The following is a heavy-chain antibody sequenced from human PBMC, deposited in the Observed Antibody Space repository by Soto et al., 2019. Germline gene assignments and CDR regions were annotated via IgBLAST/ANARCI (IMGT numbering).Heavy chain of an antibody. CDR1: GYTFTSYY. Sequence: XSVKVSCKASGYTFTSYYMHWVRQAPGQGLEWMGIXNPSGXSPSYEKKFQXXVTMTRDXXKSNVYMELRSLRSEDTAVYYCARDRNGFTFDYWGQGTLVTVSS. J-gene: IGHJ4*02. D-gene: IGHD2-8*01. V-gene: IGHV1-46*01. CDR3: ARDRNGFTFDY. CDR2: XNPSGXSP.